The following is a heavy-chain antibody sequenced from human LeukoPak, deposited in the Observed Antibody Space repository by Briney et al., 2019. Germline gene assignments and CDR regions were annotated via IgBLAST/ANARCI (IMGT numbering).Heavy chain of an antibody. V-gene: IGHV3-23*01. CDR2: ISGSGGST. Sequence: GGSLRLSCAASGFTFSNSAMSWVRQTPGKGLEWVSAISGSGGSTYYADSVKGRFTISRDNSKNTLYLQMNSLRAEDTAVYYCAKEFKTMVRGVRHHYFGYWGQGTLVTVSS. CDR3: AKEFKTMVRGVRHHYFGY. D-gene: IGHD3-10*01. J-gene: IGHJ4*02. CDR1: GFTFSNSA.